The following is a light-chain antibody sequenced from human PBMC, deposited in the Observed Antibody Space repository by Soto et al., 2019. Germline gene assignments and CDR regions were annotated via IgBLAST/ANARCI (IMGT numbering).Light chain of an antibody. CDR2: GAS. Sequence: EIVMTQSPATLSVSPGERATLSCRASQSVSSNLAWYQQKPGQAPRLLIYGASTRATGIPARFSGSGSGTEFTLPISSRQPEDFAVYYCQQYNNWPPYTFGQGTKLEIK. CDR1: QSVSSN. CDR3: QQYNNWPPYT. V-gene: IGKV3-15*01. J-gene: IGKJ2*01.